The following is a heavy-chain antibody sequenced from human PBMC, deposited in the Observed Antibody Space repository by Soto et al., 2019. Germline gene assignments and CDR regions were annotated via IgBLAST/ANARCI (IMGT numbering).Heavy chain of an antibody. CDR1: GFTFGDFA. Sequence: SLRLSCTASGFTFGDFALTWFRQTPGKGLEWVGFIRSKPYGGTAEYAASVKGRFTISRDDSKSIAYLQMNSLKTEDTAFYYCTRVHTTGPVIPDYWGQGTPVTVS. CDR2: IRSKPYGGTA. V-gene: IGHV3-49*03. CDR3: TRVHTTGPVIPDY. J-gene: IGHJ4*02. D-gene: IGHD3-9*01.